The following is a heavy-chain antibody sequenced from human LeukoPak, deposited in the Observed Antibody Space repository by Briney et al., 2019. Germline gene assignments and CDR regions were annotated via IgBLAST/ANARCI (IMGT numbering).Heavy chain of an antibody. Sequence: SETLSLTCAVYGESFSGYYWTWIRQPPGRGLEWIGEIKDSGRTSCNPTLKSRVTISVDTSKNQFSLKLRSVAAADTAVYYCASYYHDSSGYYQYYFDSWGQGTLVTVSS. J-gene: IGHJ4*02. CDR3: ASYYHDSSGYYQYYFDS. D-gene: IGHD3-22*01. CDR1: GESFSGYY. CDR2: IKDSGRT. V-gene: IGHV4-34*01.